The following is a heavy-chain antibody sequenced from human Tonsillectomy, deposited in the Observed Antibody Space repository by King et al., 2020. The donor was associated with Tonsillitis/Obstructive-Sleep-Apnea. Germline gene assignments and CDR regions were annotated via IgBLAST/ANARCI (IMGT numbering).Heavy chain of an antibody. J-gene: IGHJ6*03. V-gene: IGHV1-2*04. CDR2: INPNSGGT. D-gene: IGHD1-26*01. CDR3: ARQKGGRGYYYYYYMDV. CDR1: GYTFTGYY. Sequence: VQLVESGAEVKKPGASVKVSCKASGYTFTGYYMHWVRQAPGQGLEWMGWINPNSGGTNYAQKFQGWVTMTRDTSISTAYMELRRLRSDDTAVYYCARQKGGRGYYYYYYMDVWGKGTTVTVSS.